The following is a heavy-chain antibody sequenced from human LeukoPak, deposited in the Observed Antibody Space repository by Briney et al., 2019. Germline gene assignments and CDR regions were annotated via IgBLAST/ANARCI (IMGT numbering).Heavy chain of an antibody. D-gene: IGHD3-16*01. CDR2: IRSDGIDA. CDR3: ARDHGNWNSGGNYFDY. J-gene: IGHJ4*02. CDR1: GFTSSTYG. Sequence: GGSLRLSCAASGFTSSTYGMHWVRQAPGKGPEWVAAIRSDGIDAYYADSVKGRFTISRDNSRNTLSLQMNSLRAEDTAVYYCARDHGNWNSGGNYFDYWGQGTLVIVSS. V-gene: IGHV3-33*01.